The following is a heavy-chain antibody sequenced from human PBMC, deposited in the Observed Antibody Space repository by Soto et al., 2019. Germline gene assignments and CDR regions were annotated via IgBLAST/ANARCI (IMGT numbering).Heavy chain of an antibody. CDR1: GFPFDRYA. CDR3: AKGRIAVAAGAFDS. D-gene: IGHD6-19*01. Sequence: PGGSLRLSCAAPGFPFDRYAIHWVRQAPGKGLEWVAAIWYDGSYTYYGESVKGRFLISRDNSKNTVFLEMNSLRAEDAAVYFCAKGRIAVAAGAFDSWGPGTRVTVSS. J-gene: IGHJ3*01. CDR2: IWYDGSYT. V-gene: IGHV3-33*03.